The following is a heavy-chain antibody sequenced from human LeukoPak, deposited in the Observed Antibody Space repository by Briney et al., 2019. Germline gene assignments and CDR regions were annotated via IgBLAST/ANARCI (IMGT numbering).Heavy chain of an antibody. CDR3: ARLTGYSSESWFDP. CDR2: IYYSGST. D-gene: IGHD3-9*01. J-gene: IGHJ5*02. V-gene: IGHV4-59*01. CDR1: GGSISSYH. Sequence: SETLSLTCTVSGGSISSYHWSWIRQPPGKGLEWIGYIYYSGSTNYKSSLKSRVTISVDTSKNQFSLKLSSVTAADTAVYYCARLTGYSSESWFDPWGQGTLVTVSS.